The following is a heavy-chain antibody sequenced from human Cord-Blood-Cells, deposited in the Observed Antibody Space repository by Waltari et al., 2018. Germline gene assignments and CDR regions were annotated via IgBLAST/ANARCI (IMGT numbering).Heavy chain of an antibody. J-gene: IGHJ4*02. V-gene: IGHV1-69*01. Sequence: QVQMLQSGTEVKKPRASVQLSCKASGRPFTSYPISWFRQAPGQGLEWMGGIIPNFGTANYAQKFQGRVTITADESTSTAYMELSSLRSEDTAVYYCARDMRFLEWLGTFDYWGQGTLVTVSS. CDR3: ARDMRFLEWLGTFDY. D-gene: IGHD3-3*01. CDR1: GRPFTSYP. CDR2: IIPNFGTA.